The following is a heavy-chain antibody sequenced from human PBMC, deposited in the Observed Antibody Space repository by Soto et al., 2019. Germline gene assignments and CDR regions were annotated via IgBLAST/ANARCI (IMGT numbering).Heavy chain of an antibody. CDR1: GFSISTNY. Sequence: GGSLRLSCAASGFSISTNYMGWVRQAPGRGLQWVSLIYTGDSTYYEDSVKGRFTISRDNSKNTLYLQMNSLRAEDTAVYYCVKSSNQTLFGGWGQGTLVTVSS. CDR3: VKSSNQTLFGG. V-gene: IGHV3-53*01. CDR2: IYTGDST. J-gene: IGHJ4*02. D-gene: IGHD3-3*01.